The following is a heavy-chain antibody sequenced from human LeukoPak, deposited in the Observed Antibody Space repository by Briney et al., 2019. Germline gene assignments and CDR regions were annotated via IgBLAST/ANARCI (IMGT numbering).Heavy chain of an antibody. CDR2: ISGIGDTL. D-gene: IGHD6-19*01. CDR3: AKKNGGGWPTIFFDY. J-gene: IGHJ4*02. Sequence: GGSLRLSCVASGFIFSINAMIWVRQAPGKGLEWVSGISGIGDTLFYSDPVKGRFTISRDNSKNTVYLQMNSLRVEDSAVYYCAKKNGGGWPTIFFDYWGQGILVTVSS. CDR1: GFIFSINA. V-gene: IGHV3-23*01.